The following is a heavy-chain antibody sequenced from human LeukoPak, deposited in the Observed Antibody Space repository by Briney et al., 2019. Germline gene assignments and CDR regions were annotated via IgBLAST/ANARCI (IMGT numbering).Heavy chain of an antibody. V-gene: IGHV3-7*01. CDR1: GFTFTSYW. CDR2: IKQDGSEK. CDR3: AKDLLGQWPTVFDY. J-gene: IGHJ4*02. D-gene: IGHD6-19*01. Sequence: GGSLRLSCAASGFTFTSYWMTWVRQAPGKGLEWVANIKQDGSEKYYVDSVKGRFTISRDNAYNSLYLQMNSLRAEDTAVYYCAKDLLGQWPTVFDYWGQGTLVTVSS.